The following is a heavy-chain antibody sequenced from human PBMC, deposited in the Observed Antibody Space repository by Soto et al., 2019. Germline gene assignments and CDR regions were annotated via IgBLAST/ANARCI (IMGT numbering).Heavy chain of an antibody. CDR3: VRNLASGGTYYIDY. CDR2: VRDKANGYTT. V-gene: IGHV3-72*01. J-gene: IGHJ4*02. CDR1: GFIFSDHY. Sequence: EVQLVESGGGLVEPGGSLRLSCAASGFIFSDHYMDWVRQAPGKGLEWIGRVRDKANGYTTEYAASVRGRFTVSRDDSNNTLDLQMTSLQIEDTAMYYCVRNLASGGTYYIDYWGQGTLVTVSS. D-gene: IGHD1-26*01.